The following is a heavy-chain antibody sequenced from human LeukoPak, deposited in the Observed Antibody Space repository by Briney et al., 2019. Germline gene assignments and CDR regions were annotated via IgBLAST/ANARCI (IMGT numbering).Heavy chain of an antibody. CDR1: GFTFSDYY. V-gene: IGHV3-11*01. CDR2: ISSSGSTI. Sequence: GGSLRLSCAASGFTFSDYYMSWIRQAPGKGLEWVSYISSSGSTIYYADSEKGRFTISRDNAKNSLYLQMNSLRAEDTAVYYCARVRRGYDYYFDYWGQGTLVTVSS. D-gene: IGHD2-15*01. J-gene: IGHJ4*02. CDR3: ARVRRGYDYYFDY.